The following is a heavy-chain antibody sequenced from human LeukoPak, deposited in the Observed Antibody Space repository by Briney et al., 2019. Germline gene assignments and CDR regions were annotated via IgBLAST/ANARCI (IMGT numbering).Heavy chain of an antibody. CDR1: GFTFSSYW. D-gene: IGHD1-1*01. V-gene: IGHV3-7*01. Sequence: GGSLRLFCAASGFTFSSYWMSWVRQAPGKGLEWVANIKQDGSEKYYVDSVKGRFTISRDNAKNTLYLQMNSLRAEDTAVYYCAKSTTRRWFDPWGQGTLVTVSS. J-gene: IGHJ5*02. CDR2: IKQDGSEK. CDR3: AKSTTRRWFDP.